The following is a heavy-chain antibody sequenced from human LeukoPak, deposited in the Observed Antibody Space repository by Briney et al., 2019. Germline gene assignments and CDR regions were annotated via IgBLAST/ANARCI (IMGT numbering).Heavy chain of an antibody. J-gene: IGHJ4*02. CDR2: IRSKANSYAT. V-gene: IGHV3-73*01. CDR3: TTGTLGLWPHF. CDR1: GFTFSGSA. Sequence: GGSLRLSCAASGFTFSGSAMHWVRQASGKGLEWVGRIRSKANSYATAYAASVKGRFTISRDDSKNTAYLQMNSLKTEDTAVYYCTTGTLGLWPHFWGQGTLVTVSS. D-gene: IGHD4/OR15-4a*01.